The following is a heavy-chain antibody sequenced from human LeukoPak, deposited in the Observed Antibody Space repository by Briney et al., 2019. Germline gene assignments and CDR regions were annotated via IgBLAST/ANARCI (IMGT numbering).Heavy chain of an antibody. Sequence: GGSLRLSCAASGFTFRSYWMHWVRQAPGKGLEWVSVIYTGGSTYYADSVKGRFTISRDNSKNTLYLQMNSLRAEDTAVYYCARDAYCSGGSCYSDYWGQGTLVTVSS. CDR2: IYTGGST. V-gene: IGHV3-53*01. J-gene: IGHJ4*02. D-gene: IGHD2-15*01. CDR3: ARDAYCSGGSCYSDY. CDR1: GFTFRSYW.